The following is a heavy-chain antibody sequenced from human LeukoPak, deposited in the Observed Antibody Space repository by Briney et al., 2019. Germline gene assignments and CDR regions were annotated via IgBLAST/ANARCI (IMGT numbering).Heavy chain of an antibody. V-gene: IGHV3-23*01. CDR2: ISGSGGST. Sequence: GGSLRLSCAASGFTFSSYAMSWVRQAPGKGLEWVSAISGSGGSTYYADSVKGRFTISRDNSKNTLYLQMNSLRAEDTAVYYCAKLINAGDYYDSSGYYYWGQGTLVTVSS. CDR3: AKLINAGDYYDSSGYYY. J-gene: IGHJ4*02. CDR1: GFTFSSYA. D-gene: IGHD3-22*01.